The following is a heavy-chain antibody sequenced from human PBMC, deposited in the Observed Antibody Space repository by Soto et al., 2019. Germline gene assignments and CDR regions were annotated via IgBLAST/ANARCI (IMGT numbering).Heavy chain of an antibody. CDR1: GGTFSSYA. V-gene: IGHV1-69*01. Sequence: QVKLVQSGAEVKKPGSSVKVSCKASGGTFSSYAISWVRQAPGQGLEWMGGIIPIFGTANYAQKFQGRVTITADESTSTAYMELSSLRSEDTAVYYCARDEYQLLYRGLDNWFDPWGQGALVTVSS. D-gene: IGHD2-2*02. CDR2: IIPIFGTA. J-gene: IGHJ5*02. CDR3: ARDEYQLLYRGLDNWFDP.